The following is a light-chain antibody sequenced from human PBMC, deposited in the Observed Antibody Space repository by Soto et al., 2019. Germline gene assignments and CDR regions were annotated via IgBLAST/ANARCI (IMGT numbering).Light chain of an antibody. CDR3: CSYAGSSTPYV. CDR1: SSDVGSYNL. J-gene: IGLJ1*01. CDR2: EVS. V-gene: IGLV2-23*02. Sequence: VLNQPASVSGSPGQSITISCTGTSSDVGSYNLVSWYQQHPGKAPKLMIYEVSKRPSGVSNRFSGSKSGNTASLTISGLQAEDEADYYCCSYAGSSTPYVFGTGTKVTVL.